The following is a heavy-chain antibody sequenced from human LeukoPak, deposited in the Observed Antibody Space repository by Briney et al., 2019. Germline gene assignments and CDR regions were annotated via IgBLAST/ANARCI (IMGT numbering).Heavy chain of an antibody. CDR2: IKHDGSEK. Sequence: QPGGSLRLSCAGSGFTFSSYAMSWVRQAPGKGLEWVASIKHDGSEKYYVDSVRGRFTISRDNTKNLLYLQMSSLRAEDTAVYYCATDRGWRTSGYYLYYFEYWGQGTLVTFSS. CDR1: GFTFSSYA. V-gene: IGHV3-7*01. J-gene: IGHJ4*02. D-gene: IGHD3-3*01. CDR3: ATDRGWRTSGYYLYYFEY.